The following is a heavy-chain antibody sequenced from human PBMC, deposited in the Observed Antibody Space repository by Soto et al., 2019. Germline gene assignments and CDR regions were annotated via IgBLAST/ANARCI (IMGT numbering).Heavy chain of an antibody. CDR1: GYSISSGXX. Sequence: ETLSLTCTVSGYSISSGXXXXWIRQPPGKGPEWIASIYHGGTTFYSPSLKSRITISVDTSNNQFSLKLTSVTAADTAVYYCARVHVMVVAGSTFDYWGHGTLVTVSS. CDR2: IYHGGTT. CDR3: ARVHVMVVAGSTFDY. D-gene: IGHD6-19*01. V-gene: IGHV4-38-2*02. J-gene: IGHJ4*01.